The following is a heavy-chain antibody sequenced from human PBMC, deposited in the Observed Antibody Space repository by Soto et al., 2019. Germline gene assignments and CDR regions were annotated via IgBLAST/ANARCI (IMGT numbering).Heavy chain of an antibody. CDR1: GYTFTSYG. Sequence: ASVKVSCKASGYTFTSYGISWVRQAPGQGLEWMGWISAYNGNTNYAQKLQGRVTMTTDTSTSTVYMELRSLRSEDTAVYYCAIDRMEYSGYDDYYYYGMDVWGQGTTVTVSS. CDR3: AIDRMEYSGYDDYYYYGMDV. V-gene: IGHV1-18*01. J-gene: IGHJ6*02. CDR2: ISAYNGNT. D-gene: IGHD5-12*01.